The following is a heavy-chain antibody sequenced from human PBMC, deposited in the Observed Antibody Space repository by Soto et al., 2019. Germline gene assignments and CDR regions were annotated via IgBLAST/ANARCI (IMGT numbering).Heavy chain of an antibody. Sequence: QVQLQESGPGLVKPSQTLSLTCTVSGGSISSGGYYWTWIRQHPGKGLEWIGYIYYSGSTNSGSTNYNPSLESRVTILGDTSKNQFSPRLNSVTAADTAVYFCARDMVYVVRGLTIFYFDYWGQGTLVTVSS. D-gene: IGHD3-10*01. J-gene: IGHJ4*02. CDR2: IYYSGSTNSGST. V-gene: IGHV4-31*03. CDR1: GGSISSGGYY. CDR3: ARDMVYVVRGLTIFYFDY.